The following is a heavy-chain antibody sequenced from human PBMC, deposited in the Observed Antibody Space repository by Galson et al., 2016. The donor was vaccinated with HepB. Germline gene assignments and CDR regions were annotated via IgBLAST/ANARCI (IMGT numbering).Heavy chain of an antibody. CDR2: ISGFNGNT. CDR3: ARERRGEIPVYYFDY. D-gene: IGHD6-19*01. J-gene: IGHJ4*02. V-gene: IGHV1-18*01. CDR1: GYTFSSYG. Sequence: SVKVSCKASGYTFSSYGLSWVRQAPGQGLEWMGWISGFNGNTYYAQNLQGRVTMTTDTSTSTAYMELRSLRSDDTAVYYCARERRGEIPVYYFDYWGQGTLLSVSS.